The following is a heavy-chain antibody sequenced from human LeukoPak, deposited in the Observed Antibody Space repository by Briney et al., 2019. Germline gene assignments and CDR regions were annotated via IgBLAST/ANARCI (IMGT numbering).Heavy chain of an antibody. Sequence: PGGSLRLSCAASGFTFSSYGMHWVRQAPGKGLEWVAFIRYDGKNEYYADSVKDRFTISRDNSKNTLYLQMNSLRAEDTALYYCAKDNRFHISGWYGTYFDSWGQGSLVTVSS. D-gene: IGHD6-19*01. CDR1: GFTFSSYG. V-gene: IGHV3-30*02. J-gene: IGHJ4*02. CDR2: IRYDGKNE. CDR3: AKDNRFHISGWYGTYFDS.